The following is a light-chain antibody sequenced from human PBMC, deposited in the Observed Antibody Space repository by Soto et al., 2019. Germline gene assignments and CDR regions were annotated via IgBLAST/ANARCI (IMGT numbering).Light chain of an antibody. CDR1: SSNIGSNY. CDR2: RTN. V-gene: IGLV1-47*01. J-gene: IGLJ2*01. Sequence: QAVVTQPPSASGTPGQRVTISCSGSSSNIGSNYVYWYQQLPGTAPKLLIYRTNQRPSGVPDRFSGSKSGTSASLAISGLRSEDEADYYCAAWDDSLSGDVVFGGGTQLTVL. CDR3: AAWDDSLSGDVV.